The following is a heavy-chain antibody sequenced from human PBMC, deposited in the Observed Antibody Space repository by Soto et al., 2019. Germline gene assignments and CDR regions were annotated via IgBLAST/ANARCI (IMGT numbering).Heavy chain of an antibody. CDR2: ISGSGGST. J-gene: IGHJ4*02. CDR3: AKARAQYYDFWSGYPVDY. D-gene: IGHD3-3*01. Sequence: PVGSLRLSCAASGFTFSSYAMSWVRQALGKGLEWVSAISGSGGSTYYADSVKGRFTISRDNSKNTLYLQMNSLRAEDTAVYYFAKARAQYYDFWSGYPVDYWGQGTLVTLSS. V-gene: IGHV3-23*01. CDR1: GFTFSSYA.